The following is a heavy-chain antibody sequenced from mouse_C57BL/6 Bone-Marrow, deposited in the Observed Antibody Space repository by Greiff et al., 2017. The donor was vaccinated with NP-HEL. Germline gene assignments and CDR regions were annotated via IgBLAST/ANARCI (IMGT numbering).Heavy chain of an antibody. V-gene: IGHV3-5*01. J-gene: IGHJ1*03. CDR3: ARDVHYYGSDWYFDV. Sequence: VQLKESGPGLVKPSQTVFLTCTVTGISITTGNYRWSWIRQFPGNKLEWIGYIYYSGTITYNPSLTSRTTITRDTPKNQFFLEMNSLTAEDTATYYCARDVHYYGSDWYFDVWGTGTTVTVSS. CDR2: IYYSGTI. D-gene: IGHD1-1*01. CDR1: GISITTGNYR.